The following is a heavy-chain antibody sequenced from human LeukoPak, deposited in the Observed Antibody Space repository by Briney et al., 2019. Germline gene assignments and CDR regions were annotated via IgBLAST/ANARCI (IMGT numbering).Heavy chain of an antibody. D-gene: IGHD3-3*01. J-gene: IGHJ4*02. CDR3: ARDLLVLRFLEWPGGY. CDR1: GYTFTGYG. Sequence: ASVRVSCKASGYTFTGYGISWVRQAPGQGLEWMGWSSAYNGNTNYAQKLQGRVTMTTDTSTSTAYMELRSLRSDDTAVYYCARDLLVLRFLEWPGGYWGQGTLVTVSS. CDR2: SSAYNGNT. V-gene: IGHV1-18*01.